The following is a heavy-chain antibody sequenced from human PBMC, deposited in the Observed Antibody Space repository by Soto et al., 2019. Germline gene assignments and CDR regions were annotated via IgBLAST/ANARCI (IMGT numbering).Heavy chain of an antibody. Sequence: QVQLQESGPGLVKPSQTLSLTCTVSGGSISSGGYYWSWIRQHPGKGLEWIGYIYYSGSTYYNPSLKSRVTITVDTSKNQFSMQLSSVTAAETAVYYCARDLWFGEMMNWFDPCGQVTLVTVSS. D-gene: IGHD3-10*01. J-gene: IGHJ5*02. CDR1: GGSISSGGYY. V-gene: IGHV4-31*03. CDR3: ARDLWFGEMMNWFDP. CDR2: IYYSGST.